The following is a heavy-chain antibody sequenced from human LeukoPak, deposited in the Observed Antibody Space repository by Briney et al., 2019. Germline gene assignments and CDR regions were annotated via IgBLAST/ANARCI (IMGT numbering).Heavy chain of an antibody. Sequence: PGGSLRLSCAASGFIFSSHAMSWVRQAPGKGLEWVSLISGSGDNTYYADSVKGRFTISRDNAKNSLYLQMNSLRAEDTAVYYCARYDTNYGWLDPWGQGTLVAVSS. CDR1: GFIFSSHA. J-gene: IGHJ5*02. V-gene: IGHV3-23*01. D-gene: IGHD4-17*01. CDR3: ARYDTNYGWLDP. CDR2: ISGSGDNT.